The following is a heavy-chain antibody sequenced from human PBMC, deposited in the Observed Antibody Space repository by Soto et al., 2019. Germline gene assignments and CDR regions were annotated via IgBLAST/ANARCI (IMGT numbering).Heavy chain of an antibody. CDR3: ARGAYYYDSSGYYL. CDR1: GGTFSSYA. D-gene: IGHD3-22*01. CDR2: IIPIFGTA. Sequence: SVKVSCKASGGTFSSYAISWVRQAPGQGLEWMGGIIPIFGTANYAQKFQGRVTITADESTSTAYMELSSLRSEDTAVYYCARGAYYYDSSGYYLWGQGALVTVSS. V-gene: IGHV1-69*13. J-gene: IGHJ5*02.